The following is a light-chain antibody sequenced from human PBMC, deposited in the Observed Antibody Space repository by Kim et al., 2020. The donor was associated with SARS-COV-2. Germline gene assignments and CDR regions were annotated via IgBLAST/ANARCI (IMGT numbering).Light chain of an antibody. J-gene: IGLJ3*02. V-gene: IGLV2-23*02. CDR3: CSFTGSRTWV. CDR1: SSDVGSYNL. CDR2: EVT. Sequence: GQSIPTSCTGTSSDVGSYNLVSWNQHHPGKAPKLIIYEVTKRPSGVSNRFSGSKSGNTASLTISGLQAEDEGDYYCCSFTGSRTWVFGGGTQLTVL.